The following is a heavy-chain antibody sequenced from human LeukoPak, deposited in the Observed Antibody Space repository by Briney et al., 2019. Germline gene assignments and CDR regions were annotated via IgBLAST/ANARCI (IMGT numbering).Heavy chain of an antibody. Sequence: ASVKVSCKASGYTFTGYYMHWVRQAPGQGLEWMGWINPNSGGTNYAQKFQGWVTMTRDTSISTAYMELSRLRSDDTAVYYCARVFYYGSGSYDYWGQGTLVTVSS. CDR3: ARVFYYGSGSYDY. J-gene: IGHJ4*02. D-gene: IGHD3-10*01. CDR1: GYTFTGYY. V-gene: IGHV1-2*04. CDR2: INPNSGGT.